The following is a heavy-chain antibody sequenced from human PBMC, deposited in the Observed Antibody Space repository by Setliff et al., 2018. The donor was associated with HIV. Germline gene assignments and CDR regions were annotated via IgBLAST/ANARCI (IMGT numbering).Heavy chain of an antibody. Sequence: PSETLSLTCTVSGGSISSYYWSWIRQPAGKGLEWIGRIYTSGSTNYNPSLKSRVTMSVDTSKNQFSLKLSSVTAADTAVYYRASGGPLGWVRGVSNWFDPWGQGTLVTVSS. J-gene: IGHJ5*02. CDR2: IYTSGST. CDR1: GGSISSYY. D-gene: IGHD3-10*01. CDR3: ASGGPLGWVRGVSNWFDP. V-gene: IGHV4-4*07.